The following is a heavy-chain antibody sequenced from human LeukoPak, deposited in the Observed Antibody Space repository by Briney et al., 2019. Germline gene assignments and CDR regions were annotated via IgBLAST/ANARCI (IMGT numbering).Heavy chain of an antibody. D-gene: IGHD6-19*01. J-gene: IGHJ6*02. Sequence: GSLRLSCAASGFTFSSYAMSWVRQAPGKGLEWVSAISGSGGSTYYADSVKGRFTISRDNSKNTLYLQMNSLRAEDTAVYYCAKGDSSGWQYYYYGMDVWGQGTTVTVSS. CDR2: ISGSGGST. V-gene: IGHV3-23*01. CDR1: GFTFSSYA. CDR3: AKGDSSGWQYYYYGMDV.